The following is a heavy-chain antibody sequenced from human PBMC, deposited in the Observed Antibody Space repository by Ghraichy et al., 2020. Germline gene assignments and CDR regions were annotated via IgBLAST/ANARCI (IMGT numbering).Heavy chain of an antibody. D-gene: IGHD2-8*01. CDR2: ISYSGGT. J-gene: IGHJ5*02. CDR3: ARAKSVFKWFDP. V-gene: IGHV4-59*01. Sequence: SETLSLTCTVSGDSISRDYWSWIRQPPGKGLEWIGDISYSGGTNYSPSLKSRAIMSIDTSKNQFSLKLTSVTAADTAVYFCARAKSVFKWFDPWGQGILVTVSS. CDR1: GDSISRDY.